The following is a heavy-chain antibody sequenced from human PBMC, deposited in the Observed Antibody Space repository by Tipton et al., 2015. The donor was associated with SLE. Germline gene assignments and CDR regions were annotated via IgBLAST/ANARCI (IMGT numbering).Heavy chain of an antibody. V-gene: IGHV4-61*02. CDR2: IYGSGDA. J-gene: IGHJ4*02. CDR3: ARSHGGY. Sequence: LRLSCTVSGDSINSGSYCWSWIRQPAGKGLEWIGRIYGSGDADYNPSLKTRVTMSVDTSKNQFSLKLSSVTAADTAVYYCARSHGGYWGQGTLVTVSS. CDR1: GDSINSGSYC. D-gene: IGHD2-15*01.